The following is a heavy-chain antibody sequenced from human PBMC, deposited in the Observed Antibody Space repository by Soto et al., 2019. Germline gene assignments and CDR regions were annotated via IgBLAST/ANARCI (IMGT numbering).Heavy chain of an antibody. CDR1: GYSFTSYW. CDR3: ESGPNIAARRVFDY. J-gene: IGHJ4*02. CDR2: IYPGDSDT. D-gene: IGHD6-6*01. V-gene: IGHV5-51*01. Sequence: PGESLKISCKGSGYSFTSYWRGWVRQMPGKGLEWMGIIYPGDSDTRYSPYFQGQVTISADKSISTAYLQWRSLKASDTAMYYCESGPNIAARRVFDYWGQGTLVTVSS.